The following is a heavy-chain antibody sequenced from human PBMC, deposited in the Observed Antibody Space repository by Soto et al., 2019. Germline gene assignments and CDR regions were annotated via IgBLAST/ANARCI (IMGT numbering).Heavy chain of an antibody. CDR3: ASIAVSGSVDY. CDR2: MYYSGST. CDR1: GGSISSYY. J-gene: IGHJ4*02. D-gene: IGHD6-19*01. V-gene: IGHV4-59*01. Sequence: SETLSLTCTVSGGSISSYYWSWIRQPPGKGLEWIGYMYYSGSTNYNPSLKSRVTISVDTSKNQFSLKLSSVTAADTAVYYCASIAVSGSVDYWGRASLVTVSS.